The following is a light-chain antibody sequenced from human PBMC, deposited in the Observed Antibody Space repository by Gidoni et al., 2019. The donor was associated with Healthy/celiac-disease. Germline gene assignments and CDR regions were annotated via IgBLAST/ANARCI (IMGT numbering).Light chain of an antibody. J-gene: IGKJ2*01. V-gene: IGKV1-39*01. CDR3: QQSYSTPYT. Sequence: DIQMTQSPSSLSASVRDRVTITCRASQSISSYLNWSQQQPRRAPKLLIYAASSFQGWVPSRFGGSGSGTEFTLTISSLQPEDFATYYCQQSYSTPYTFGQGTKLEIK. CDR1: QSISSY. CDR2: AAS.